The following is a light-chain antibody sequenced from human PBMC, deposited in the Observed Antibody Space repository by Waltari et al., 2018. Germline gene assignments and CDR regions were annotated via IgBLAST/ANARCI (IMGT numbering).Light chain of an antibody. CDR2: SND. Sequence: QSLLTQPPSASGTPGQRVTISCSGGISNIGSNTIIWYRQFPGTAPKVLIYSNDQRTSGVPERFSGSKSGTSASLAISGLQSEDEADYYCAAWDDSLGGPVFGGGTKLTVL. CDR3: AAWDDSLGGPV. CDR1: ISNIGSNT. V-gene: IGLV1-44*01. J-gene: IGLJ2*01.